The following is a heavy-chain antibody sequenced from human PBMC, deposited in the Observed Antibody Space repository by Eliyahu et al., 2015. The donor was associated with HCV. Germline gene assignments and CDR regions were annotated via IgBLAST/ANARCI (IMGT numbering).Heavy chain of an antibody. V-gene: IGHV5-51*03. Sequence: EVQLVQSGAEVKKPGESLKISCKGSGYSFTSYWIGWVRXMPGKGLEWMGIIYPGDSDTRYSPSFQGQVTISADKSISTAYLQWSSLKASDTAMYYCARPPSKGYCSGGSCYSGVELPDYWGQGTLVTVSS. J-gene: IGHJ4*02. D-gene: IGHD2-15*01. CDR1: GYSFTSYW. CDR2: IYPGDSDT. CDR3: ARPPSKGYCSGGSCYSGVELPDY.